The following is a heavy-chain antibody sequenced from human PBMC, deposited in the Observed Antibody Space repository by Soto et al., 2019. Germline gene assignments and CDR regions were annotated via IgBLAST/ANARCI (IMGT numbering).Heavy chain of an antibody. CDR2: INQDGREK. Sequence: GGSLRLSCAASGFTFNRYWMSLVRQAPGKGLEWVANINQDGREKYYVDSVRGRFTISRDNAKNSLYVQMNSLRAEDTAVYYCAKYDGYGLDYWGQGTLVTVSS. J-gene: IGHJ4*02. CDR3: AKYDGYGLDY. V-gene: IGHV3-7*01. D-gene: IGHD5-12*01. CDR1: GFTFNRYW.